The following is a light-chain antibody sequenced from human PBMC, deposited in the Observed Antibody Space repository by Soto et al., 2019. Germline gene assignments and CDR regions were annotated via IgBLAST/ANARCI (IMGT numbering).Light chain of an antibody. Sequence: DIQMTQSPSTLSASVGDRVTITCRASQSISSWLAWYQQKPGKAPKLLIYDASSLESGVPSRFSGSGSGTEFTLTISSLQPDDFATYYRQQYNSYSGTFGQGTKLEIK. CDR3: QQYNSYSGT. V-gene: IGKV1-5*01. CDR2: DAS. J-gene: IGKJ2*01. CDR1: QSISSW.